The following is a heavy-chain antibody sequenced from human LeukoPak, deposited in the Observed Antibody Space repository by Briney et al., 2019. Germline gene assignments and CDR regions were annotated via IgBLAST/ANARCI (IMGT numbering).Heavy chain of an antibody. CDR3: ARERRIVGATHMGYFQH. J-gene: IGHJ1*01. D-gene: IGHD1-26*01. V-gene: IGHV3-33*01. CDR1: GYSFSSYW. Sequence: GESLKISCKGSGYSFSSYWIGWVRQAPGKGLEWVAVIWYDGTEKYYADSVKGRFTISRDNSKNMVYLQMNSLRAEDTAVYYCARERRIVGATHMGYFQHWGQGTLVTVSS. CDR2: IWYDGTEK.